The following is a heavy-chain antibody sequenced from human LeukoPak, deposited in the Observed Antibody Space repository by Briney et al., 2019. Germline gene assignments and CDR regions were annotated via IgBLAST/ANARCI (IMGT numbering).Heavy chain of an antibody. CDR1: GASISSYY. Sequence: SETLSLTCTVSGASISSYYWSWIRQPPGKGLEWITYIHYSGRTHYNPSLKSRVTISVDTSKNQFSLKLSSVTAADTAVYYCARDRSSSWYLVYPNDAFDIWGQGTMVTVSS. D-gene: IGHD6-13*01. J-gene: IGHJ3*02. V-gene: IGHV4-59*12. CDR3: ARDRSSSWYLVYPNDAFDI. CDR2: IHYSGRT.